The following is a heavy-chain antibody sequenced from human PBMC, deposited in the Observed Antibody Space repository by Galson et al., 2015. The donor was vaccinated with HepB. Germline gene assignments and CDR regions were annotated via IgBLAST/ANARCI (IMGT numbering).Heavy chain of an antibody. J-gene: IGHJ3*02. CDR1: GFTFSSSG. V-gene: IGHV3-30*03. CDR2: ISYDGSDE. D-gene: IGHD1-26*01. Sequence: SLRLSCAASGFTFSSSGMHWVRQAPGKGLEWVAVISYDGSDEFYADSVKGRFTISRDNSKNTLYLQMNSLRAEDTAVYYCACSGCYSSAFDIWGQGTMVAVSS. CDR3: ACSGCYSSAFDI.